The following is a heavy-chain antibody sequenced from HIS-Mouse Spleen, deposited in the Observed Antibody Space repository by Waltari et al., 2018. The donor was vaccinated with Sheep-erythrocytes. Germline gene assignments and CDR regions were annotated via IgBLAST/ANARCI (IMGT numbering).Heavy chain of an antibody. V-gene: IGHV1-69*04. J-gene: IGHJ4*02. CDR1: GGTFSSYA. CDR3: AQTGATTPHFDY. Sequence: QVQLVQSGAEVKKPGSSVKVSCKASGGTFSSYAISWVRQAPGQGLEWMGRYNHILGIANSAQKFQGRVTITADKSTSTAYMELSSLRSEYTAVYYCAQTGATTPHFDYWGQGTLVTVSS. D-gene: IGHD1-26*01. CDR2: YNHILGIA.